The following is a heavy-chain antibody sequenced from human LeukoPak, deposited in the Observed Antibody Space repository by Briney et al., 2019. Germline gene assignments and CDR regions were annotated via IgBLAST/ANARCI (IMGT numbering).Heavy chain of an antibody. V-gene: IGHV5-51*01. CDR2: IYAGDSDT. J-gene: IGHJ4*02. D-gene: IGHD2-2*01. CDR3: ARRQGCSNTACPPDY. Sequence: GESLKISCKGSGYSFNTYWIGWVRQMPGKGLEWRGIIYAGDSDTRYNPSFQGQVTISVDKFISTAYLQWSSLKASDTAMYYCARRQGCSNTACPPDYWGQGTLVTVSS. CDR1: GYSFNTYW.